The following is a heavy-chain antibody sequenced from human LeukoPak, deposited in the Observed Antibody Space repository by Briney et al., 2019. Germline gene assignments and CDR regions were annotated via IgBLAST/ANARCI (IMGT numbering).Heavy chain of an antibody. V-gene: IGHV1-2*02. J-gene: IGHJ4*02. Sequence: GASVKVSCKASGYTFTGYYMHWVRQAPGQGLEWMGWINPNSGGTNYAQKFQGRVTMTRDTSISTAYMELSRLRSDDTAVYYCARAAKLGYWSNTNCRSFDYWGQGTLVTVSS. CDR3: ARAAKLGYWSNTNCRSFDY. CDR1: GYTFTGYY. D-gene: IGHD2-2*01. CDR2: INPNSGGT.